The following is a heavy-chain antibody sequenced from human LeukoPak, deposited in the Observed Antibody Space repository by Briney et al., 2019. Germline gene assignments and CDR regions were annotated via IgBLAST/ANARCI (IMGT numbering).Heavy chain of an antibody. CDR1: GGSISSSSYY. CDR3: ARVYYGSGYKDDY. D-gene: IGHD3-10*01. V-gene: IGHV4-39*07. CDR2: IYYSGST. Sequence: SETLSLTCTVSGGSISSSSYYWGWIRQPPGKGLEWIGSIYYSGSTYYNPSLKSRVTISVDTSKNQFSLKLSSVTAADTAVYYCARVYYGSGYKDDYWGQGTLVTVSS. J-gene: IGHJ4*02.